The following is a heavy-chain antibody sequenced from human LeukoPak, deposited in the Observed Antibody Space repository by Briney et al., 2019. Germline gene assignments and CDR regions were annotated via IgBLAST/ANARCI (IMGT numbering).Heavy chain of an antibody. J-gene: IGHJ4*02. CDR1: GFTFSGYS. CDR3: ARADVDRATVIDY. CDR2: ISSSSSYI. V-gene: IGHV3-21*04. D-gene: IGHD5-18*01. Sequence: GGSLRLSCAASGFTFSGYSMNWVRQAPGKGLEWVSSISSSSSYIYYADSVKGRFTISRDNAKNSLYVQMNSLRAEDTAVYYCARADVDRATVIDYWGQGTLVTVSS.